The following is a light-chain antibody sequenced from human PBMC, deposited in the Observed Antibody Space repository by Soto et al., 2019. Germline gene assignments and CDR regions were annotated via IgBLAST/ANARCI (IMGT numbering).Light chain of an antibody. Sequence: QSVLTQPRSVSGSPGQSVTISCAGTSSDVGGYNIVSWYRQYPGNAPKLMIFDVNKRPSGVPDRFSGSKSGNMASLTISGLQAEDEADYYCCSYAGTYTYVFGSGTKLTVL. J-gene: IGLJ1*01. CDR2: DVN. V-gene: IGLV2-11*01. CDR3: CSYAGTYTYV. CDR1: SSDVGGYNI.